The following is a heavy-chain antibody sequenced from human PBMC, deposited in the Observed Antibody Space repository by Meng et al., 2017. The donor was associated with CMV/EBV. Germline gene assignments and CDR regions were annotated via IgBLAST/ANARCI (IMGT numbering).Heavy chain of an antibody. CDR3: ARDDYDFWSGYYYGYYYYYGMDV. CDR2: ISSSSSYI. V-gene: IGHV3-21*01. D-gene: IGHD3-3*01. Sequence: GGSLRLSCAASGFTFSSYSMNWVRQAPGKGLEWVSSISSSSSYIYYADSVKGRFTISRDNAKNSLYLQMNSLRAEDTAVYYCARDDYDFWSGYYYGYYYYYGMDVWGQGTTVTVSS. J-gene: IGHJ6*02. CDR1: GFTFSSYS.